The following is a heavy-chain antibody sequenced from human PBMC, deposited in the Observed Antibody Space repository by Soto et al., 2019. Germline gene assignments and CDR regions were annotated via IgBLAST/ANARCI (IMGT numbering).Heavy chain of an antibody. CDR2: IWYDGSNK. D-gene: IGHD4-17*01. J-gene: IGHJ2*01. Sequence: QAQLVESGGGVVQPGRSLRLSCAASGFIFSSYGMHWVRQAPGKGLERVALIWYDGSNKYYADSVKGRFTISRDNSKNTLYLQMNGLRAEDTAVYYCARGRNSGDYADWYFDLWGRGTLVRVSP. CDR1: GFIFSSYG. V-gene: IGHV3-33*01. CDR3: ARGRNSGDYADWYFDL.